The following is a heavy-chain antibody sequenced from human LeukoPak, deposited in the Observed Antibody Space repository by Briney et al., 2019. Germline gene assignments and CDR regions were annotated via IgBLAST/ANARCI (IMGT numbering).Heavy chain of an antibody. Sequence: ASVKVSCKASGYTFTSYYMHWVRQAPGQGLEWMGIIDPSGGSTSYAQKFQGRVTMTRDTSTSTVYMELSSLRSEDTAVYYCARDRRDGYNWGITHEYYFDYWGQGTLVTVSS. CDR2: IDPSGGST. D-gene: IGHD5-24*01. CDR1: GYTFTSYY. V-gene: IGHV1-46*01. CDR3: ARDRRDGYNWGITHEYYFDY. J-gene: IGHJ4*02.